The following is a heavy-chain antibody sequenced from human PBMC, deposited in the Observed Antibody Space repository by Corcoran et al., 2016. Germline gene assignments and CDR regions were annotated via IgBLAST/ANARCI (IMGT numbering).Heavy chain of an antibody. CDR1: GFTFSSYS. CDR2: ISSSSSYI. Sequence: EVQLVESGGGLVKPGGSLRLSCAASGFTFSSYSMNWVRQAPGKGLEWVSSISSSSSYIYYADSVKGRFTISRDNAKNSRYLQMNSLRAEDTAVYYCARARHSSSWYDYWGQGTLVTVSS. V-gene: IGHV3-21*01. CDR3: ARARHSSSWYDY. J-gene: IGHJ4*02. D-gene: IGHD6-13*01.